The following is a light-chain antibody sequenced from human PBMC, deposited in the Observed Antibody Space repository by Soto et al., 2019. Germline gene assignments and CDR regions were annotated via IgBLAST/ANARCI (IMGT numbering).Light chain of an antibody. Sequence: DIQMAQSPFSLSASVGDRVTITCRASQGISNFLAWYQQKPGEVPKLLISATSTLQSGVPFRFSGSGSGTDFTLTISSLQPEDVATYYCQKYNSAPPTFGQGTKVDIK. V-gene: IGKV1-27*01. CDR1: QGISNF. J-gene: IGKJ1*01. CDR2: ATS. CDR3: QKYNSAPPT.